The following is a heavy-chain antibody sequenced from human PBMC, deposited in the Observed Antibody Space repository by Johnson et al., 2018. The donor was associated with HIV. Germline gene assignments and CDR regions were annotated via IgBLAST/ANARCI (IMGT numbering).Heavy chain of an antibody. V-gene: IGHV3-11*04. D-gene: IGHD5-24*01. CDR2: ISSSGSTK. Sequence: QVQLVESGGGLVKPGGSLRLSCAASGFTFSDHYMSWIRQAPGKGLEWVSYISSSGSTKYYTDSLKGRLTISRDNAKNSLYLQMNSLRAEDTAVYYCARVRWLQLGATGAFDIWGQGTMVTVSS. CDR3: ARVRWLQLGATGAFDI. CDR1: GFTFSDHY. J-gene: IGHJ3*02.